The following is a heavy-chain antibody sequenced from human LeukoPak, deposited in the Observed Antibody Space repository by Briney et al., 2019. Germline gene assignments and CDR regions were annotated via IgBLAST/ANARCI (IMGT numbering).Heavy chain of an antibody. J-gene: IGHJ6*03. CDR2: IIPIFGTA. V-gene: IGHV1-69*06. CDR3: ARSGCTNGVCYTLPGYYYYMDV. Sequence: ASVKVSCKASGGTFSSYAISWVRQAPGQGLEWMGGIIPIFGTANYAQKFQGRVTITADKSTSTAYMELSSLRSEDTAEYYCARSGCTNGVCYTLPGYYYYMDVWGKGTTVTVSS. CDR1: GGTFSSYA. D-gene: IGHD2-8*01.